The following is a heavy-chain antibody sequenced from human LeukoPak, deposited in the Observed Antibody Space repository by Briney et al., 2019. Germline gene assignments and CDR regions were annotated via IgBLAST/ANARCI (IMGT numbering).Heavy chain of an antibody. CDR3: PRVLGSVFGLWYMEV. Sequence: SQTLSLTCTVSGGSISSGGYYWSWIRQPPGKGLEWIGYIYHSGSTYYNLSLKSRVTISVDRSKNQFSLKLSSVTAADTAVYYCPRVLGSVFGLWYMEVWAKGPRSPSP. CDR1: GGSISSGGYY. J-gene: IGHJ6*03. D-gene: IGHD2-15*01. V-gene: IGHV4-30-2*01. CDR2: IYHSGST.